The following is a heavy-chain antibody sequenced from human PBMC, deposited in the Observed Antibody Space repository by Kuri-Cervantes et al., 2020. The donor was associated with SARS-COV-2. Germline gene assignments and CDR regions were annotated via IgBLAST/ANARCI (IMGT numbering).Heavy chain of an antibody. CDR3: AREVTDGDYVNWFDP. CDR1: GFTFSDYY. V-gene: IGHV3-11*06. CDR2: ISSSSSYT. D-gene: IGHD4-17*01. J-gene: IGHJ5*02. Sequence: GESLKISCAASGFTFSDYYMSWIRQAPGKGLEWVSYISSSSSYTNYADSVKGRFTISRDDSTNTLYLQMNSLRAEDTAVYYCAREVTDGDYVNWFDPWGQGTLVTVSS.